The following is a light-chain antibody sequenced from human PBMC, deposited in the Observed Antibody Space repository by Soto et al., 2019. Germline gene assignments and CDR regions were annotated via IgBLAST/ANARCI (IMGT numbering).Light chain of an antibody. CDR1: RSLRSDY. Sequence: IVLMKSPATLSLSPGDRATLSCRASRSLRSDYLAWYQQKPGQAPRLLFYDASRRATGTPDRFSVSGSGTEFTLTISRLEPGDFAVYYCQQYGDSPRSFGQGTKVDIK. V-gene: IGKV3-20*01. CDR3: QQYGDSPRS. J-gene: IGKJ1*01. CDR2: DAS.